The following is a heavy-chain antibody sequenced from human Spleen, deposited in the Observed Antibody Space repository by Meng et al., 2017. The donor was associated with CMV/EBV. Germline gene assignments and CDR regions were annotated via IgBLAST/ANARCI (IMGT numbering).Heavy chain of an antibody. CDR3: ARDRGSSEYYLDN. D-gene: IGHD1-26*01. CDR2: IIWNGAST. Sequence: GGSLRLSCAASGFTFSSYWMTWVRQAPGKGLEWVSGIIWNGASTSYADSVKGRFIISRDNANNSLYLQMNSLRGEDTALYYCARDRGSSEYYLDNWGQGTLVTVSS. CDR1: GFTFSSYW. J-gene: IGHJ4*02. V-gene: IGHV3-20*04.